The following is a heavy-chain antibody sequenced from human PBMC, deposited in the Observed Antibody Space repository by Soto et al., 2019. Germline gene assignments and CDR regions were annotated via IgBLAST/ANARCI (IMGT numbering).Heavy chain of an antibody. Sequence: EVQLVESGGGLVKPGGSPRLSCVASGFTFSSYSMNWVRQAPGKGLEWVSSISSSSSYIYYADSMKGRFTISRDNAKNSLYLQTNSLRAEDKAVYYCARDVSRYDFWSGYYFDYWGQGTLVTVSS. J-gene: IGHJ4*02. CDR1: GFTFSSYS. CDR2: ISSSSSYI. CDR3: ARDVSRYDFWSGYYFDY. D-gene: IGHD3-3*01. V-gene: IGHV3-21*01.